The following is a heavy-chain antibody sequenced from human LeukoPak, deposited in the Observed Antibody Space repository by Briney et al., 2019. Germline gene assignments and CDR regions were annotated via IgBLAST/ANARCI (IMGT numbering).Heavy chain of an antibody. CDR1: GFTFSSYA. CDR3: AKDRSWSGYYYFDY. J-gene: IGHJ4*02. V-gene: IGHV3-23*01. D-gene: IGHD3-3*01. Sequence: GGSLRLSCAASGFTFSSYAMSWVRQAPGKGLEWVSALSGSGGSTYYSDSVKGRFIISRDNSKNTQYLQMYRLRAEDTAVYYCAKDRSWSGYYYFDYWGQGTLVTVSS. CDR2: LSGSGGST.